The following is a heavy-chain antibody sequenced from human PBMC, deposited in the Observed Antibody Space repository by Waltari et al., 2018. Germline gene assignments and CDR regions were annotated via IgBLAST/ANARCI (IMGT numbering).Heavy chain of an antibody. Sequence: EVQLLESGGGLVQPGGSLRLSCVVSGLTFSTSAMSWVRQAPGKGVEWVSCISISGGKMYYGDSVRGRFTISRDNSKNALYLQMNSLRAEDTAVYYCAKEIRPNDYWGQGTLVTVSS. CDR1: GLTFSTSA. J-gene: IGHJ4*02. V-gene: IGHV3-23*01. CDR3: AKEIRPNDY. CDR2: ISISGGKM.